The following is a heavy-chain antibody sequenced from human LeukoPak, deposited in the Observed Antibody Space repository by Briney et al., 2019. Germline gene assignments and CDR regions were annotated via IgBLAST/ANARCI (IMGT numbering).Heavy chain of an antibody. Sequence: GGSLRLSCAASGFTFSSYAMSWVRQAPGKGLEWVSAISGSGGSTYYADSVKGRFTISRDNPKNTLYLQMNSLRAEDTAVYYCAKGFIAVAARSYFDYWGQGTLVTVSS. V-gene: IGHV3-23*01. D-gene: IGHD6-19*01. CDR3: AKGFIAVAARSYFDY. CDR1: GFTFSSYA. J-gene: IGHJ4*02. CDR2: ISGSGGST.